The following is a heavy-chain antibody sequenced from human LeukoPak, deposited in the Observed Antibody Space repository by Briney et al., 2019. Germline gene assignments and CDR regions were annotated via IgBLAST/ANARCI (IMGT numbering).Heavy chain of an antibody. V-gene: IGHV1-8*01. D-gene: IGHD2-2*03. CDR3: ASPNKSGYCSSTSCLGAFDI. J-gene: IGHJ3*02. CDR1: GYTFTSYD. Sequence: ASVKVSCKASGYTFTSYDINWVRQATGQGLEWMGWMNPNSGNTGYAQKFQGRVTMTRNTSISTAYMELSSLRSEGTAVYYCASPNKSGYCSSTSCLGAFDIWGQGTMVTVSS. CDR2: MNPNSGNT.